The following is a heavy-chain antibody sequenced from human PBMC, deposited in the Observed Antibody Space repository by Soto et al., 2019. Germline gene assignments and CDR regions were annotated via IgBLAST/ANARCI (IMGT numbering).Heavy chain of an antibody. Sequence: EVQLVQSGAEVKKPGESLRISCKGSGYSFTSYWISWVRQMPGKGLEWXGRIDPSDSYTNYSPSFQGHVTISADKSISTAYLQWSSLKASDTAMYYCARRERYYDSSGYYWLWSDYWGQGTLVTVSS. CDR2: IDPSDSYT. J-gene: IGHJ4*02. CDR1: GYSFTSYW. CDR3: ARRERYYDSSGYYWLWSDY. D-gene: IGHD3-22*01. V-gene: IGHV5-10-1*03.